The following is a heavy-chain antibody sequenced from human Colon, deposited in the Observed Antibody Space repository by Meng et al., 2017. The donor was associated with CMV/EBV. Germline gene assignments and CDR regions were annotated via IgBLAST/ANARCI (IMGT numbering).Heavy chain of an antibody. CDR2: IHCGDSRT. D-gene: IGHD1-26*01. J-gene: IGHJ4*02. CDR1: GYNFGAHW. V-gene: IGHV5-51*01. Sequence: GGSLRLSCRASGYNFGAHWIGWVRQMPGEDLQWMGMIHCGDSRTIYSPLFHGRVTISVDKYISTAYLQLTNLQTSDSAMYYCARHWDASWFGFWGQGTPVTVSS. CDR3: ARHWDASWFGF.